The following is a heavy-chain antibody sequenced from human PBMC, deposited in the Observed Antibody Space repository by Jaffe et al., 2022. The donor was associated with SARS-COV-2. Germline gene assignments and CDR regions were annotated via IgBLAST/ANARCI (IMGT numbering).Heavy chain of an antibody. D-gene: IGHD6-6*01. Sequence: QMQLVQSGPEVKKPGTSVKVSCKASGFTFTSSAMQWVRQARGQRLEWIGWIVVGSGNTNYAQKFQERVTITRDMSTSTAYMELSSLRSEDTAVYYCAAVPLGGDSIAARYYGMDVWGQGTTVTVSS. CDR3: AAVPLGGDSIAARYYGMDV. CDR1: GFTFTSSA. J-gene: IGHJ6*02. CDR2: IVVGSGNT. V-gene: IGHV1-58*02.